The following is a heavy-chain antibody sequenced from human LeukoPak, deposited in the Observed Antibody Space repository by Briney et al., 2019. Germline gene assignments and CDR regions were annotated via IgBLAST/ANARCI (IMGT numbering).Heavy chain of an antibody. CDR3: ARDALGGFDY. D-gene: IGHD3-10*01. J-gene: IGHJ4*02. CDR2: ITSSTNTI. V-gene: IGHV3-48*02. Sequence: GGSLRLSCAASGFTFSSYSMNWVRQAPGKGLEWVSYITSSTNTIYYADSVKGRLTISRDNAKNSLYLQMNSLRDEDTAVYYCARDALGGFDYWGQGTLVTVSS. CDR1: GFTFSSYS.